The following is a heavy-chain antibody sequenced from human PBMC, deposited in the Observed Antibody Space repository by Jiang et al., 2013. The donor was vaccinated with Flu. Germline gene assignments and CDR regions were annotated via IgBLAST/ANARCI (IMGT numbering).Heavy chain of an antibody. D-gene: IGHD3-3*01. V-gene: IGHV4-39*01. CDR1: GGAISRSSYD. CDR2: VYYSGST. J-gene: IGHJ4*03. Sequence: GSGLVKPSETLSLTCTVSGGAISRSSYDWGWIRQPPGKGLEWIGSVYYSGSTNYNPSLKSRVSISVDTSKNEFCLKVRSVTAADTAVYYCAGWRRFSIFGVVTQYGGYFESWGQGTPVTVSS. CDR3: AGWRRFSIFGVVTQYGGYFES.